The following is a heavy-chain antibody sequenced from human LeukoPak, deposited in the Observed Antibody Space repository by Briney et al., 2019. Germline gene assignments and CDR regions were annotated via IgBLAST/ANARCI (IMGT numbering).Heavy chain of an antibody. CDR3: ARSIAAAGSTDY. CDR2: ISYDGSNK. D-gene: IGHD6-13*01. CDR1: GFTFSSYG. Sequence: GGSLRLSCAASGFTFSSYGMHWVRQAPGKGLEWVAVISYDGSNKYYADSVKGRFTISRDNSKNTLYLQMNSLRAEDTAVYYCARSIAAAGSTDYWGQGTLVTVSS. J-gene: IGHJ4*02. V-gene: IGHV3-30*03.